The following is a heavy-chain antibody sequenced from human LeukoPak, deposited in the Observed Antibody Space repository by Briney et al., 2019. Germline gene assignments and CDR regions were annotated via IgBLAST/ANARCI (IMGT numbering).Heavy chain of an antibody. CDR3: AREYYYDSSGYPGAFDI. J-gene: IGHJ3*02. CDR2: IYHSGST. CDR1: GYSISSGYY. Sequence: SETLSLTCTVSGYSISSGYYWGWIRQPPGKGLEWIGSIYHSGSTYYNPSLKSRVTISVDTSKNQFSLKLSSVTAADTAVYYCAREYYYDSSGYPGAFDIWGQGTMVTVSS. D-gene: IGHD3-22*01. V-gene: IGHV4-38-2*02.